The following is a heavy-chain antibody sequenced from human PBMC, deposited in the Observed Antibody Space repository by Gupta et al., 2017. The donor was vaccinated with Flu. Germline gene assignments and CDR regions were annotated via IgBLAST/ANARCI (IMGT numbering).Heavy chain of an antibody. D-gene: IGHD2-15*01. CDR2: NHYSGST. Sequence: VQLLESGPGLAKPSATLSLTCSVSGDSFSSYYWSWIRQPQWRGLEWIGYNHYSGSTHYSPSLKSRVTISLDTSKNQISLQLRSVSAADTAVYYCAGLSGLYCYFDVWGRGTLVTVSS. V-gene: IGHV4-59*01. CDR1: GDSFSSYY. J-gene: IGHJ2*01. CDR3: AGLSGLYCYFDV.